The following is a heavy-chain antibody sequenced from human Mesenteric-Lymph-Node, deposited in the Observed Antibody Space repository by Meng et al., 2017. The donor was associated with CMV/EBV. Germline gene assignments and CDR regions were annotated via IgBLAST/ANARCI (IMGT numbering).Heavy chain of an antibody. CDR1: VYTFTGYY. CDR2: INPNSGGT. Sequence: ASVPVSCKASVYTFTGYYMHWVRQAPGQGLEWMGWINPNSGGTNYAQKFQGRVTMTKDTSISTAYMELSRLRSDDTAVYYCARGYSSSSNAGYWGQGTLVTVSS. V-gene: IGHV1-2*02. J-gene: IGHJ4*02. CDR3: ARGYSSSSNAGY. D-gene: IGHD6-6*01.